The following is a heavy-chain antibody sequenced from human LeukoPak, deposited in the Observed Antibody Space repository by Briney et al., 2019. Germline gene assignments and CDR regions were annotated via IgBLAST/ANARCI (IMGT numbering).Heavy chain of an antibody. Sequence: SSETLSLTCLVSGGSISGSHWSWIRQPPGKGLEWIGYIHYTGSTDYNPSLRSRVTISVDTSKNQFSLKLSSVTAADTAVYYCARTVAIAAAGFDYWGQGTLVTVSS. J-gene: IGHJ4*02. V-gene: IGHV4-59*08. CDR1: GGSISGSH. CDR3: ARTVAIAAAGFDY. D-gene: IGHD6-13*01. CDR2: IHYTGST.